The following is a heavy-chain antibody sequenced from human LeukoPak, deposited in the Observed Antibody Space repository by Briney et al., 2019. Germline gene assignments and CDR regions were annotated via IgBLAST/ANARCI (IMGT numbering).Heavy chain of an antibody. V-gene: IGHV3-30*04. D-gene: IGHD3-22*01. CDR1: GFTFSSYA. CDR3: AREYYYDSSGYLYY. J-gene: IGHJ4*02. CDR2: ISYDGSNK. Sequence: PGGSLRLSCAASGFTFSSYAMHWVRQAPGKGLEWVAVISYDGSNKYYADSVKGRFTISRDNSKNTLYLQMNSLRAEDTAVCYCAREYYYDSSGYLYYWGQGTLVTVSS.